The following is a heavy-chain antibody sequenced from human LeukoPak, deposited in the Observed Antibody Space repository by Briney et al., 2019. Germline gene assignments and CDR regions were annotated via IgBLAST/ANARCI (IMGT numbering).Heavy chain of an antibody. CDR2: MNPNSGNT. CDR1: GYTFTSYD. J-gene: IGHJ6*02. CDR3: ATAGYCSSTSCYAFYYYYYGMDV. V-gene: IGHV1-8*01. Sequence: ASVKVSCKASGYTFTSYDINWVRQATGQGLEWMGWMNPNSGNTGYAQKFQGRVTMTRNTSISTVYMELSSLKSEDTAVYYCATAGYCSSTSCYAFYYYYYGMDVWGQGTTVTVSS. D-gene: IGHD2-2*03.